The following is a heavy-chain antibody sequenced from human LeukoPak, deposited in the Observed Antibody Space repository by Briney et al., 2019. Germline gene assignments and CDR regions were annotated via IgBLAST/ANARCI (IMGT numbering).Heavy chain of an antibody. CDR3: ARRTYYYDSSGYFAPPRDAFDI. CDR2: INPSGGST. Sequence: GASVKVSCKASGYTFTSYYMHWVRQAPGQGLEWMGIINPSGGSTSYAQKFQGRVTMTRDTSTSTVYMELSSLRSEDTAVYYCARRTYYYDSSGYFAPPRDAFDIWGQGTMVTVSS. CDR1: GYTFTSYY. D-gene: IGHD3-22*01. V-gene: IGHV1-46*01. J-gene: IGHJ3*02.